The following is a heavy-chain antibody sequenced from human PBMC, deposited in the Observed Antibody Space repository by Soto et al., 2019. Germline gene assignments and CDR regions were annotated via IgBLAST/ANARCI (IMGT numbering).Heavy chain of an antibody. J-gene: IGHJ4*02. CDR3: GREGFDSSVYSSSFDY. CDR2: ISGSSTTI. Sequence: GGSLRLSCAASGFTFSSYSMNWVRQAPGKGLEWVSYISGSSTTIYYADSVKGRFTISRDNAKNSLYLQMNSLRAEDTAVYYCGREGFDSSVYSSSFDYWGQEPLVTFPS. CDR1: GFTFSSYS. V-gene: IGHV3-48*01. D-gene: IGHD3-22*01.